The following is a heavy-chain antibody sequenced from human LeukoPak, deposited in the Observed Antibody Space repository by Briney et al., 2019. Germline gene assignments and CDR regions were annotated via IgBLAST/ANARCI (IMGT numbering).Heavy chain of an antibody. CDR3: TALYCSSTSCWVIS. D-gene: IGHD2-2*01. Sequence: GGSLRLACITSGFNVGDYAMSLVRQAPGKGLGWVGFIRSKVYGGTTEHAASVKGRFTISRDDSKSIAYLQMNSLKAEDTAVYYCTALYCSSTSCWVISWGQGTLVTVSS. V-gene: IGHV3-49*04. J-gene: IGHJ4*02. CDR2: IRSKVYGGTT. CDR1: GFNVGDYA.